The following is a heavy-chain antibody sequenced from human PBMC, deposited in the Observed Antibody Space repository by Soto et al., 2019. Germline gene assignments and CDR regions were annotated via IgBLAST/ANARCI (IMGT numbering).Heavy chain of an antibody. CDR2: IYHSGST. D-gene: IGHD5-12*01. J-gene: IGHJ4*02. Sequence: QLQLQESGSGLVKPSQTLYLTCAVSGGSISTGGYSWSWIRQPPGKGLEWIGYIYHSGSTYYNPSLKIRVSISVDRSKNQFSLKLSSVTAADTAVYYCAAGGGLPRYYWGQGTLVTVSS. CDR3: AAGGGLPRYY. V-gene: IGHV4-30-2*01. CDR1: GGSISTGGYS.